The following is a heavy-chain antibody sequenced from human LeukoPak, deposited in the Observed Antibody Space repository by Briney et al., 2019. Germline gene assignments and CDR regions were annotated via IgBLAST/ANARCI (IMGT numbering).Heavy chain of an antibody. J-gene: IGHJ4*02. CDR2: IYHSGST. CDR1: GYSISSGYY. V-gene: IGHV4-38-2*02. CDR3: ARVRGDGYNWGYFNY. Sequence: SETLSLTCTVSGYSISSGYYWGWIRQPPGKGLEWIGSIYHSGSTYYNPSLKSRVTISVDTSKNQFSLKLSSVTAADTAVYYCARVRGDGYNWGYFNYWGQGTLVTVSS. D-gene: IGHD5-24*01.